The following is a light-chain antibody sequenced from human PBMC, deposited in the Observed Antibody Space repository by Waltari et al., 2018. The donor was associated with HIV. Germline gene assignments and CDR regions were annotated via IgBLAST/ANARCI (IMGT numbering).Light chain of an antibody. J-gene: IGLJ3*02. CDR2: GDT. CDR1: ASHIGAGFD. V-gene: IGLV1-40*01. Sequence: SVLTQPPSVSGAPGQSVSISCSGNASHIGAGFDVHWYRQSPGTAPNLVIFGDTVRPSGITDRFSGSRSLNSVSLDISGLRAEDAGDYYCQSYDISLTGLWVFGGGTKLTVL. CDR3: QSYDISLTGLWV.